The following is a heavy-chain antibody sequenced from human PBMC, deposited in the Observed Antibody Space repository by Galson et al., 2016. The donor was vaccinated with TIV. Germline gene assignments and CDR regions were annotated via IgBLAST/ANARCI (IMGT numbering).Heavy chain of an antibody. Sequence: QSGAEVKKPGEALKISCKGSGYPFSSWWIAWVRQMPGKGLEWMGKIDPDDSETRYSPSFQGQVTISVDKSTRTAFLQWRGLKASDTGMYYCARQAGRGYGLGGWGLGTTVIVS. CDR3: ARQAGRGYGLGG. CDR2: IDPDDSET. V-gene: IGHV5-51*01. J-gene: IGHJ6*02. D-gene: IGHD3-3*01. CDR1: GYPFSSWW.